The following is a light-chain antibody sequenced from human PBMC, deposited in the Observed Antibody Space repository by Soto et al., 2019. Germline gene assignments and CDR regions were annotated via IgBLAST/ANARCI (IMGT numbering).Light chain of an antibody. CDR2: EVT. CDR3: CSYAGSYSYV. V-gene: IGLV2-8*01. J-gene: IGLJ1*01. Sequence: QSVLTQPPSASGSPGQSVTISCTGTSSDIGDYDYVSWYQQHPGKAPKLIIYEVTKRPSGVPNRFSGSKSGNRASLTISGLQAEDEADYYCCSYAGSYSYVFGVGTKLTVL. CDR1: SSDIGDYDY.